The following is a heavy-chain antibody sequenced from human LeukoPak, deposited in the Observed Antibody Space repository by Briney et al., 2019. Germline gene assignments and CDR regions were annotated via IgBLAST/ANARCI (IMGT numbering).Heavy chain of an antibody. CDR2: INEDGSQK. J-gene: IGHJ4*02. V-gene: IGHV3-7*01. Sequence: PGGSLRLSCAASGFTFSSDWMSWVRQAPGKGLEWVANINEDGSQKHYVDSVKGRFTISRDNAKNSLYLQMNSLRAEDTAVYYCARESDYGDYVAYRGQGTLVAVSS. D-gene: IGHD4-17*01. CDR3: ARESDYGDYVAY. CDR1: GFTFSSDW.